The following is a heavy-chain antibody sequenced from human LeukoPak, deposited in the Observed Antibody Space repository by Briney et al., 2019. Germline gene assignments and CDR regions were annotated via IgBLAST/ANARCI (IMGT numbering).Heavy chain of an antibody. CDR3: ARIDLWFGELFYFDY. Sequence: SETLSLTCTVSGGSISSYYWSWIRQPPGKGLEWTGYIYYSGSTNYNPSLKSRVTISVDTSKNQFSLKLSSVTAADTAVYYCARIDLWFGELFYFDYWGQGTLVTVSS. V-gene: IGHV4-59*01. CDR2: IYYSGST. J-gene: IGHJ4*02. CDR1: GGSISSYY. D-gene: IGHD3-10*01.